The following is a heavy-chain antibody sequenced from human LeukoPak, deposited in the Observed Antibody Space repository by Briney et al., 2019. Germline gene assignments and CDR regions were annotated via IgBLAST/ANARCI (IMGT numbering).Heavy chain of an antibody. CDR3: ARDRAVVVAATDY. V-gene: IGHV1-18*01. CDR1: GYTFTTYG. Sequence: ASVKVSCKASGYTFTTYGISWVRQAPGQGLEWMGWISPYNGNTDYAQKLQGRVTMTTDTSTSTAYMEVTSLRSDDTAVYYCARDRAVVVAATDYWGQGTLVTVSS. D-gene: IGHD2-15*01. J-gene: IGHJ4*02. CDR2: ISPYNGNT.